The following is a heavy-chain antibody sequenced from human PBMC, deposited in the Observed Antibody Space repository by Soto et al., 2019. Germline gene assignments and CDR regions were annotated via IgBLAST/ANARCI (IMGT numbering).Heavy chain of an antibody. CDR3: ARGLGPAASFFDY. Sequence: SETLSLTCAVSGGSISSGGYSWSWIRQPPGKGLEWIGYIYHSGSTYYNPSLKSRVTISVDRSKNQFSLKLSSVTAADTAVYYCARGLGPAASFFDYWGQGTLVTVSS. CDR1: GGSISSGGYS. CDR2: IYHSGST. D-gene: IGHD2-2*01. J-gene: IGHJ4*02. V-gene: IGHV4-30-2*01.